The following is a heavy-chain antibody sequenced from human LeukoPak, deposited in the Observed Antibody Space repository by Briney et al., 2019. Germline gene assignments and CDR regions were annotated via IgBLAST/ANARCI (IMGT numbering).Heavy chain of an antibody. Sequence: GGSLRLSCAASGFTFSSYWMSWVRQAPGKGLEWVSAISGSGGSTYYADSVKGRFTISRDNSKNTLYLQMNSLRAEDTAVYYCARSRMIVVVMDAFDIWGQGTMVTVSS. J-gene: IGHJ3*02. CDR1: GFTFSSYW. CDR2: ISGSGGST. V-gene: IGHV3-23*01. D-gene: IGHD3-22*01. CDR3: ARSRMIVVVMDAFDI.